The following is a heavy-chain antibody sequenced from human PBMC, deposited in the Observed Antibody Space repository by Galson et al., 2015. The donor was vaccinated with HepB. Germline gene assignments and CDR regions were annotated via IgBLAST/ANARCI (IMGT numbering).Heavy chain of an antibody. D-gene: IGHD5-24*01. CDR3: AREGRIWLQGSYYYGMDV. Sequence: SLRLSCAASGFTFSDYYMSWIRQAPGKGLEWVSYISSSGSYTNYADSVKGRFTISRDNAKNSLYLQMNSLRAEDTAVYYCAREGRIWLQGSYYYGMDVWGQGTTVTVSS. V-gene: IGHV3-11*06. J-gene: IGHJ6*02. CDR2: ISSSGSYT. CDR1: GFTFSDYY.